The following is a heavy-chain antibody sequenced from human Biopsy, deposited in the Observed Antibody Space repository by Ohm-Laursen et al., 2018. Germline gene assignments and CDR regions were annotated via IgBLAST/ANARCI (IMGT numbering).Heavy chain of an antibody. Sequence: SSVKVSCKASGCTFSNYAISWVRQAPGEGLEWMGGIIAVSGLVNYAPKFQGRVSITADKSTTTGYMELSNLKSEDTAVYYCAAPFQYYEFLGGFPPFDHWGQGTLVTVSS. D-gene: IGHD3/OR15-3a*01. CDR3: AAPFQYYEFLGGFPPFDH. CDR1: GCTFSNYA. J-gene: IGHJ4*02. CDR2: IIAVSGLV. V-gene: IGHV1-69*17.